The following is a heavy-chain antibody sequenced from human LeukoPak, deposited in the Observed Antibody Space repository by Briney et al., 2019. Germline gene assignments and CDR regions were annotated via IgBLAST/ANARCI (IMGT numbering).Heavy chain of an antibody. V-gene: IGHV4-4*08. Sequence: SETLSLTCTVSGGSISSYHWNWIRQPPGKGLEWIGYISHSGSTNYNPSLKSRVTISLDTPKSQFSLKLSSLTAADTAVYYCARDEGIAAAGTPVGFRRWFDPWGQGTLVTVSS. CDR3: ARDEGIAAAGTPVGFRRWFDP. D-gene: IGHD6-13*01. CDR1: GGSISSYH. J-gene: IGHJ5*02. CDR2: ISHSGST.